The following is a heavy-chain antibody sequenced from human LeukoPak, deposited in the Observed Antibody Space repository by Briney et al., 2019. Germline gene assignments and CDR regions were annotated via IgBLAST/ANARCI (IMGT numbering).Heavy chain of an antibody. CDR1: GGTFSGYY. CDR2: INHSGST. J-gene: IGHJ4*02. CDR3: ARDPPDY. Sequence: SETLSLTCAVYGGTFSGYYWSWIRQPPGKGLEWIGEINHSGSTNYNPSLKSRVTISVDTSKNQFSLKLSSVTAADTAVYYCARDPPDYWGQGTLVTVSS. V-gene: IGHV4-34*01.